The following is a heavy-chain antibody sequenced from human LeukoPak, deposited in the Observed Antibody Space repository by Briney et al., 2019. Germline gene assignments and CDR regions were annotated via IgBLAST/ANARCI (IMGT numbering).Heavy chain of an antibody. Sequence: SETLSLTCTVSGGSISSYYWGWIRQSPGRGLEYIGFIHFSGSTNYNPSLKSRVTISVDTSKNQFSLKLSSVTAADTAVYYCARVAFHAFDIWGQGTMVTVSS. D-gene: IGHD2/OR15-2a*01. J-gene: IGHJ3*02. V-gene: IGHV4-59*01. CDR2: IHFSGST. CDR1: GGSISSYY. CDR3: ARVAFHAFDI.